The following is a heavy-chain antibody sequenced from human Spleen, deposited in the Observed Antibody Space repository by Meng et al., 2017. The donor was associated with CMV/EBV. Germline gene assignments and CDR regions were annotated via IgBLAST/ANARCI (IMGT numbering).Heavy chain of an antibody. CDR1: GGTFSSYA. V-gene: IGHV1-69*10. CDR3: ARALTPSYYYYGMDV. J-gene: IGHJ6*02. CDR2: IIPILGIA. Sequence: SVKVSRKACGGTFSSYAISWVRQAPGQGLEWMGGIIPILGIANYAQKFQGRVTIPADKSTSTAYMELSSLRSEDTAVYYCARALTPSYYYYGMDVWGQGTTVTVSS. D-gene: IGHD1-14*01.